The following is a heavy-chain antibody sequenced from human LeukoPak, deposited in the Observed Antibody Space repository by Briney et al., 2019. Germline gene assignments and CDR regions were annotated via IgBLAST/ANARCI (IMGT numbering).Heavy chain of an antibody. CDR1: GFTFGNLG. D-gene: IGHD3-22*01. J-gene: IGHJ5*02. Sequence: GGSLRLSCVASGFTFGNLGMHWVRQAPGKGLEWVAVISYDGSNKYYADSVKGRFTISRDNSKNTLYLQMNSLRAEDTAVYYCAKDNYDSSGYYTAWGQGTLVTVSS. CDR2: ISYDGSNK. V-gene: IGHV3-30*18. CDR3: AKDNYDSSGYYTA.